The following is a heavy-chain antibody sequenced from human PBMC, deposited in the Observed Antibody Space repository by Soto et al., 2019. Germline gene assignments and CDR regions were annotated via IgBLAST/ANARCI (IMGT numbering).Heavy chain of an antibody. D-gene: IGHD1-1*01. Sequence: GSLRLSCAASGFTFSSYAMHWVRQAPGKGLEWVAVISYDGSNKYYADSVKGRFTISRGNSKNTLYLQMNSLRAEDTAVYYCAKAWAGTNFRFDYWGQGTLVTVSS. J-gene: IGHJ4*02. V-gene: IGHV3-30-3*01. CDR3: AKAWAGTNFRFDY. CDR2: ISYDGSNK. CDR1: GFTFSSYA.